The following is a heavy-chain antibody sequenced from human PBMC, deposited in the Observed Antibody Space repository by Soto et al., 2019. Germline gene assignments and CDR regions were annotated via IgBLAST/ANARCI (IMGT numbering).Heavy chain of an antibody. CDR1: GFTFSSYA. CDR2: ISYDGSNK. Sequence: GSLRLSCAASGFTFSSYAMHWVRQAPGKGLEWVAVISYDGSNKYYADSVKGRFTISRDNSKNTLYLQMNSLRAEDTAVYYCARSDFAVAGSRSPYYYYGMDVWGQGTTVTVSS. J-gene: IGHJ6*02. D-gene: IGHD6-19*01. CDR3: ARSDFAVAGSRSPYYYYGMDV. V-gene: IGHV3-30-3*01.